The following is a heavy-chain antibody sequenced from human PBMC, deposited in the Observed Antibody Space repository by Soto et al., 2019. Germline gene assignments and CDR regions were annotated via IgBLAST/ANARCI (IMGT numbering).Heavy chain of an antibody. Sequence: QVQLVQSGAEVKKPGSSVKVSCKASGGTFSSYTISWVRQAPGQGLEWMGRIIPILGIANYAQKFQGRVTITADKSTSTAYMELSSLRSEDTAVYYCARGVRGYSSSWYDSEVAFDIWGQGTMVTVPS. CDR1: GGTFSSYT. V-gene: IGHV1-69*02. J-gene: IGHJ3*02. D-gene: IGHD6-13*01. CDR3: ARGVRGYSSSWYDSEVAFDI. CDR2: IIPILGIA.